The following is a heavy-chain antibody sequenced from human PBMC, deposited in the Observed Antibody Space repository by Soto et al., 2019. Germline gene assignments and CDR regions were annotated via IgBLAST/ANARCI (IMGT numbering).Heavy chain of an antibody. CDR3: ERHYEVVTRYNRFDP. CDR2: IDPRDSHT. CDR1: GYTFTSYW. J-gene: IGHJ5*02. V-gene: IGHV5-10-1*04. D-gene: IGHD3-16*01. Sequence: PGESLKISCNGSGYTFTSYWISWVRQMPGKGLEWMGRIDPRDSHTDYNPSFQGQVTISTDRSMSTVYLQWSSLQASDSATYYCERHYEVVTRYNRFDPWGQGTPVTVYS.